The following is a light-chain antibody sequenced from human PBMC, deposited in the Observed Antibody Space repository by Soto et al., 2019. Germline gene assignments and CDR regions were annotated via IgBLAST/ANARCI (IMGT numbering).Light chain of an antibody. CDR2: GAS. CDR3: QQYNKWPPVT. Sequence: EIVMTQSPATLSLSPGGRATLSCRASQSVSSNLAWYQQKPGQAPRLLIHGASTRATGIPARFSGSGSGTEFTLTISSLQSEDFAVYYCQQYNKWPPVTFGGGTKVDIK. V-gene: IGKV3-15*01. CDR1: QSVSSN. J-gene: IGKJ4*01.